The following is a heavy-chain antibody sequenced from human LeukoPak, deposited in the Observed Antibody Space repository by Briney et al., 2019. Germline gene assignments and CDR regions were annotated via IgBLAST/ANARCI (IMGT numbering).Heavy chain of an antibody. CDR1: GGSFSGYY. CDR3: ARLRLYYDFWSGYYTICYFDY. Sequence: PSETLSLTCAVYGGSFSGYYWSWIRQPPGKGLEWIGEINHSGSTNYNPSLKSRVTISVDTSKNQFSLKLSSVTAADTAVYYCARLRLYYDFWSGYYTICYFDYWGQGTLVTVSS. D-gene: IGHD3-3*01. J-gene: IGHJ4*02. CDR2: INHSGST. V-gene: IGHV4-34*01.